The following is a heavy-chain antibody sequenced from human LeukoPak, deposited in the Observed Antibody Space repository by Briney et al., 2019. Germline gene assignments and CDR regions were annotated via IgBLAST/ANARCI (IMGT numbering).Heavy chain of an antibody. CDR1: GFTFSSSE. Sequence: PGGSLRLSCAAPGFTFSSSEMSWVRQAPGKGLEWVGRIKNKANSYTTQYAASVTGRFSISRDDSKNSLYLQMNGLKTEDTAVYYCVSGYCSGDRCYSNPYWWYWGQGTLVTVSS. D-gene: IGHD2-15*01. CDR3: VSGYCSGDRCYSNPYWWY. CDR2: IKNKANSYTT. J-gene: IGHJ4*02. V-gene: IGHV3-72*01.